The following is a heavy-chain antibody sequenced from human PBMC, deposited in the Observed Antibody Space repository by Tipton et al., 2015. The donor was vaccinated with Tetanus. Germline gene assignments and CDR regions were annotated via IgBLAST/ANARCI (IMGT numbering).Heavy chain of an antibody. Sequence: SLRLSCAASGFTFDDYAMHWVRQVPGKGLEWVSGISWNSGSIGYADSVKGRFTVSRDNAKNSLYLQMNSLRAEDTAVYYCAKDKAMVTKMETHDAFDIWGQGTMVTVSS. CDR1: GFTFDDYA. CDR2: ISWNSGSI. D-gene: IGHD5-18*01. CDR3: AKDKAMVTKMETHDAFDI. J-gene: IGHJ3*02. V-gene: IGHV3-9*01.